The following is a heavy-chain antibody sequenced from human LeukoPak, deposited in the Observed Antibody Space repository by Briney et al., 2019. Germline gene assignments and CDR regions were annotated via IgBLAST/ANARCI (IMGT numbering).Heavy chain of an antibody. CDR3: ARVQLKQNYYYYMDV. D-gene: IGHD1-1*01. J-gene: IGHJ6*03. V-gene: IGHV1-69*13. CDR1: GGTFKNYA. CDR2: ILPIFGTT. Sequence: ASVKVSCKASGGTFKNYAISWVRQAPGQGLEWMGGILPIFGTTNYAQKFQARVTITADESTSTAYMELSSLRSEDTAVYYCARVQLKQNYYYYMDVWGKGTTVTISS.